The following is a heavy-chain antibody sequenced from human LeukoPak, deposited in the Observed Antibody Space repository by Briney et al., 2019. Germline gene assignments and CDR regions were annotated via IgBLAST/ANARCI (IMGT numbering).Heavy chain of an antibody. CDR2: ISGTGGSP. CDR3: AKSGIAGATRWFDP. Sequence: GGSLRLSCAASGFTFKSYAMNWLRQAPGKGLEWVSAISGTGGSPYYADSVKGRFTISRDNSKSTLYLQMNNLRAEDTAVYYCAKSGIAGATRWFDPWGQGTLVTVSS. J-gene: IGHJ5*02. D-gene: IGHD1-26*01. V-gene: IGHV3-23*01. CDR1: GFTFKSYA.